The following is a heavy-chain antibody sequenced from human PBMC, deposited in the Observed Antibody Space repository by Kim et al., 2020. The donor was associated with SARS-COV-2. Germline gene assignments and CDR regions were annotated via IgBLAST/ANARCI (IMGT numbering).Heavy chain of an antibody. CDR3: ARGRFGEAAD. V-gene: IGHV4-34*01. Sequence: STNDNPALKSRVTIAVDTSKNQFSLKLSSVTAADTAVYYCARGRFGEAADWGQGTLVTVSS. J-gene: IGHJ4*02. D-gene: IGHD3-16*01. CDR2: ST.